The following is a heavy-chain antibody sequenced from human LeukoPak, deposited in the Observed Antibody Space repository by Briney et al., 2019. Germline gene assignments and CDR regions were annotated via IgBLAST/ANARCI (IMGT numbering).Heavy chain of an antibody. CDR2: INHSGST. CDR1: GGSFSGYY. Sequence: PSETLSLTCAVYGGSFSGYYWSWIRQPPGKGLEWIGEINHSGSTNYNPSLKSRVTISVDTPKNQFSLKLSSVTAADTAVYYCARRIVGANYFRDYWGQGTLVTVSS. D-gene: IGHD1-26*01. V-gene: IGHV4-34*01. J-gene: IGHJ4*02. CDR3: ARRIVGANYFRDY.